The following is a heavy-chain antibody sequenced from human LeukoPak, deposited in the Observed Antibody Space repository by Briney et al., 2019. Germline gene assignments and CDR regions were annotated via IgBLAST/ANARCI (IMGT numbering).Heavy chain of an antibody. CDR1: GGTFSSYA. J-gene: IGHJ6*03. CDR3: ARGNRYCSSTSCYTGMDYYYYYMDV. Sequence: SVKVSRKASGGTFSSYAISWVRQAPGQGLEWMGGIIPIFGTANYAQKFQGRVTITTDESTSTAYMELSSLRSEDTAVYYCARGNRYCSSTSCYTGMDYYYYYMDVWGKGTTVTVSS. V-gene: IGHV1-69*05. D-gene: IGHD2-2*02. CDR2: IIPIFGTA.